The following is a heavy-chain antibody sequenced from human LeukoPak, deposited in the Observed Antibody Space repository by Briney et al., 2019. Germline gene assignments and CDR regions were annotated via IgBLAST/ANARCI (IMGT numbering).Heavy chain of an antibody. CDR1: GFTFSSYA. D-gene: IGHD1-26*01. CDR2: ISGSGGST. CDR3: AKSGGSYSDY. J-gene: IGHJ4*02. V-gene: IGHV3-23*01. Sequence: GGSLRLSCAASGFTFSSYAMSWVRQALGKGLEWVSAISGSGGSTYYADSVKGRFAISRDNSKNTLYLQMNSLRAEDTAVYYCAKSGGSYSDYWGQGTLVTVSS.